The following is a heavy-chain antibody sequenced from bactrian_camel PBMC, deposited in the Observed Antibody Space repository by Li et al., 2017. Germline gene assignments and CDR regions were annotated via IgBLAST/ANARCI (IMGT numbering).Heavy chain of an antibody. Sequence: HVQLVESGGGLVQPGGSLRLSCAASGFTLSSYRTYWVRQAPGKGLEWVSIINRGGTTYYADSMKGRFTISRDNATNTVYLQMNSLKPEDSAMYYCAAGERGWYGPRFENYKYWGQGTQVTVS. CDR3: AAGERGWYGPRFENYKY. V-gene: IGHV3S1*01. CDR2: INRGGTT. D-gene: IGHD6*01. J-gene: IGHJ4*01. CDR1: GFTLSSYR.